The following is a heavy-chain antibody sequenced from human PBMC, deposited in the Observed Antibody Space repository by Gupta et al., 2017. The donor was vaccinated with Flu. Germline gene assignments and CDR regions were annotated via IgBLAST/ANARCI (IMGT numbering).Heavy chain of an antibody. CDR3: AKDFSDKNWSGYYNPIFDY. CDR1: GFTFSSYA. Sequence: EVQLLESGGGLVQPGGSLRLSCAASGFTFSSYAMNWVRQAPGKGLEWVSAISGSGGSTYYADSVKGRFTISRDNSKNTLYLQMNSLRAEDTAVYYCAKDFSDKNWSGYYNPIFDYWGQGTLVTVSS. CDR2: ISGSGGST. J-gene: IGHJ4*02. D-gene: IGHD3-3*01. V-gene: IGHV3-23*01.